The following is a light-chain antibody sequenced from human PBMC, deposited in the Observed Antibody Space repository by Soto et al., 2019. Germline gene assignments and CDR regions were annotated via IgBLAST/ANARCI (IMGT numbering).Light chain of an antibody. Sequence: DIQMTQSPSSLSASVGDRVTITCRASQSISSYLNWYQQKPGKAPKLLIYAASSLQSGVPSRFSGSGSGTPFTLTISSLQPKDFATYYCQQSYSTLWTFGQGTKVEIK. CDR2: AAS. CDR3: QQSYSTLWT. J-gene: IGKJ1*01. CDR1: QSISSY. V-gene: IGKV1-39*01.